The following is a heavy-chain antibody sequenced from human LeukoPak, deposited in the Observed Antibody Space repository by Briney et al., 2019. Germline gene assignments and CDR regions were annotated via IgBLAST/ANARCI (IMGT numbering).Heavy chain of an antibody. V-gene: IGHV4-34*01. CDR1: GGSFSGYY. D-gene: IGHD3-22*01. CDR2: INHSGST. Sequence: SETLSLTCAVYGGSFSGYYWSWIRQPPGRGLEWIGEINHSGSTNYNPSLKSRVTISVDTSKNQFSLKLSSVTAADTAVYYCARRICASSGYYGNFDYWGQGTLVTVSS. CDR3: ARRICASSGYYGNFDY. J-gene: IGHJ4*02.